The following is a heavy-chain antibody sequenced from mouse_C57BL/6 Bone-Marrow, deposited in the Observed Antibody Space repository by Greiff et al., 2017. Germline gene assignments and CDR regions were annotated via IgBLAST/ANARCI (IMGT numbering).Heavy chain of an antibody. V-gene: IGHV1-5*01. Sequence: VQLQQSGTVLARPGASVKMSCKTSGYTFTSYWMHWVKQRPGQGLEWIGAIYPGNSDTSYNQKFKGKAKLTAVTSASTAYMELSSLTNEDSAVYYCTRGPRRTALGDYAMDYWGQGTSVTVSS. CDR2: IYPGNSDT. J-gene: IGHJ4*01. CDR3: TRGPRRTALGDYAMDY. CDR1: GYTFTSYW. D-gene: IGHD3-1*01.